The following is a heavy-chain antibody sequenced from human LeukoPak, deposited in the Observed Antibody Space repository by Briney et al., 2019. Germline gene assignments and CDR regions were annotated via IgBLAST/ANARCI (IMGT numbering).Heavy chain of an antibody. J-gene: IGHJ4*02. V-gene: IGHV4-39*02. CDR3: ARDLANCSGGSCSDY. D-gene: IGHD2-15*01. CDR2: IYYSEST. Sequence: SETLSLTCTVSGGSISSSSYYWGWIRQPPGKGLEWIGSIYYSESTYYNPSLKSRVTISVDTSKNQFSLKLSSVTAADTAVYYCARDLANCSGGSCSDYWGQGTLVTVSS. CDR1: GGSISSSSYY.